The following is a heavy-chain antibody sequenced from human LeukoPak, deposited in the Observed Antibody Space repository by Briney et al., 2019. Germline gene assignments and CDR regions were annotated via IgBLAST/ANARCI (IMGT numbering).Heavy chain of an antibody. D-gene: IGHD6-13*01. CDR2: IYHSGST. CDR3: ARTGRGAAAAGTGARVGAFDI. Sequence: KSSETLSLTCAVSGGSISSGGYSWSWIRQPPGKGLEWIGYIYHSGSTYYNPSLKSRVTISVDRSKNQFSLKLSSVTAADTAVYYCARTGRGAAAAGTGARVGAFDIWGQGTMVTVSS. CDR1: GGSISSGGYS. J-gene: IGHJ3*02. V-gene: IGHV4-30-2*02.